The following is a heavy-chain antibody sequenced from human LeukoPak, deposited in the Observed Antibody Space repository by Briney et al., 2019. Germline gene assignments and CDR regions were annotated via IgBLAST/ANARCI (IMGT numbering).Heavy chain of an antibody. CDR2: ISGSSGST. V-gene: IGHV3-23*01. Sequence: GGSLRLSCAASGFTFSSYAMSWVRQAPGKGLEWVSAISGSSGSTYYADSVKGRFTISRDNSKNTLYLQMNSLRAEDTAVYYCAYDYVWGSYPEYYFDYWGQGTLVTVSS. CDR3: AYDYVWGSYPEYYFDY. J-gene: IGHJ4*02. D-gene: IGHD3-16*02. CDR1: GFTFSSYA.